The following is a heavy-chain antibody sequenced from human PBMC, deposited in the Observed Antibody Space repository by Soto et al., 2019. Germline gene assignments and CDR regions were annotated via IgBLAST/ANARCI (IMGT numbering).Heavy chain of an antibody. D-gene: IGHD3-3*01. V-gene: IGHV3-30*03. CDR3: ARAHYDLWSGTRDYFDY. J-gene: IGHJ4*02. CDR2: ISYDGSEK. Sequence: QVQLVESGGGVVQSGKSLRLSCAASGFTFRNYAMHWVRQAPGKGLEWVVVISYDGSEKFYAASVEGRFASSRDKSGNTVYLQMKSLRVEDTAVYYCARAHYDLWSGTRDYFDYWGQGALVTVSS. CDR1: GFTFRNYA.